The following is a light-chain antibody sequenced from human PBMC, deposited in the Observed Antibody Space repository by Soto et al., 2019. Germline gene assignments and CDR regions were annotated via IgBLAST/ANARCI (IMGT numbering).Light chain of an antibody. J-gene: IGKJ2*01. CDR3: QQYENLPYT. Sequence: DIQMTQSASSLSASVGDRVTITCQASQVISNYLNWYQQKPGKAPKLLIYDISTLEIGVPSRFSGSGSGTDFTFTITGLQPEDIATYYCQQYENLPYTFGQGTKV. CDR1: QVISNY. V-gene: IGKV1-33*01. CDR2: DIS.